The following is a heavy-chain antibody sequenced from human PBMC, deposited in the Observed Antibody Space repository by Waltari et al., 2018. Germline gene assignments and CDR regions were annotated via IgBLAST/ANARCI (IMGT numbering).Heavy chain of an antibody. Sequence: QVHLVQSGAEVRKPGSWVKVSCDAAGGTFGTYAISWVRQAPGQELEWMGGIIPIYGTPNYAQKFQGRVNVAADELTTTAYMELSSLRSDDTAVYYCAKRIVGGPFDVWGQGTMVTVSS. CDR3: AKRIVGGPFDV. V-gene: IGHV1-69*12. CDR1: GGTFGTYA. D-gene: IGHD1-26*01. J-gene: IGHJ3*01. CDR2: IIPIYGTP.